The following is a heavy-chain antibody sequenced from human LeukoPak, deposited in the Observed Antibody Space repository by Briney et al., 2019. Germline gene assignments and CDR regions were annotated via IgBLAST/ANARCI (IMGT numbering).Heavy chain of an antibody. CDR3: ARVRGDVDTAMAAGWFDY. CDR1: GGSFSGYY. CDR2: INHSGST. D-gene: IGHD5-18*01. V-gene: IGHV4-34*01. Sequence: SETLSLTCAVYGGSFSGYYWNWIRQPPGKGLEWIGEINHSGSTNYNPSLKSRVTISVDTSKNQFSLKLSSVTAADTAVYYCARVRGDVDTAMAAGWFDYWGQGTLVTVSS. J-gene: IGHJ4*02.